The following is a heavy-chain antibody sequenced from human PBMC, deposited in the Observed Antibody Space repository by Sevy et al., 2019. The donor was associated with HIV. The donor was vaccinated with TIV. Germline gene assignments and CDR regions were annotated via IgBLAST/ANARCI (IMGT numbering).Heavy chain of an antibody. CDR1: GFTFSNYF. CDR2: ISSGSSYI. J-gene: IGHJ4*02. D-gene: IGHD3-10*01. CDR3: ARVDYYGSLYYFDY. V-gene: IGHV3-21*01. Sequence: GGSLRLSCAASGFTFSNYFINWVRQAPGKGLEWVSSISSGSSYIFYADSVKGRFTISRDNAKNSLYLHMNSLRAEDTAVYYCARVDYYGSLYYFDYWGPGTLVTVSS.